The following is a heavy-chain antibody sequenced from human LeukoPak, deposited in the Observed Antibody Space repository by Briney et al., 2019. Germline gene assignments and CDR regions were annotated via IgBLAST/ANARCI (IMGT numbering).Heavy chain of an antibody. J-gene: IGHJ3*02. Sequence: GGSLRLSCAASAFSLNAYNMNWVRQAPGKGLEWVSSISYTGTYIYYADSVKGRFTISRDNAKNSLYLQMNSLRAEDTAVYYCARDRVYYYDSSGPNAFDIWGQGTMVTVSS. D-gene: IGHD3-22*01. V-gene: IGHV3-21*01. CDR2: ISYTGTYI. CDR1: AFSLNAYN. CDR3: ARDRVYYYDSSGPNAFDI.